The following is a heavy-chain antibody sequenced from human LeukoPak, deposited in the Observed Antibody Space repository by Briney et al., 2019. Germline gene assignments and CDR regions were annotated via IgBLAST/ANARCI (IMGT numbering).Heavy chain of an antibody. CDR2: VNHSGST. Sequence: SETLSLTWAVYGGSFSGYYWSWIRQPPGKGLEWIGGVNHSGSTKYNPSLKSRVTISVDTSKNQFSLILSSVTAADTAVYYCARGASGWSSAYYYYYMDVWDKGTTVTVSS. CDR1: GGSFSGYY. D-gene: IGHD6-19*01. J-gene: IGHJ6*03. CDR3: ARGASGWSSAYYYYYMDV. V-gene: IGHV4-34*01.